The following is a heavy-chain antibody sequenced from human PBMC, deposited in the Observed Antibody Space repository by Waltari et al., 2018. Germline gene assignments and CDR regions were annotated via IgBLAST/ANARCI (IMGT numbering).Heavy chain of an antibody. CDR1: GYTFTGYY. V-gene: IGHV1-2*06. CDR3: AGCSGGSCYLAFDI. J-gene: IGHJ3*02. D-gene: IGHD2-15*01. CDR2: INPNSGGT. Sequence: QVQLVQSGAEVKKPGASVKVSCKASGYTFTGYYMHWVRPAPGQGLEWMGRINPNSGGTNYAQKFQGRVTMTRDTSISTAYMELSRLRSDDTAVYYCAGCSGGSCYLAFDIWGQGTMVTVSS.